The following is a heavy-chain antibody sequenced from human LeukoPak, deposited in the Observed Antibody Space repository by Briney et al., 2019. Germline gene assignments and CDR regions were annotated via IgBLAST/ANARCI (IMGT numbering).Heavy chain of an antibody. J-gene: IGHJ4*02. CDR3: ASGQVGATTLFDY. CDR1: GAPSSRTY. CDR2: IYYSGST. D-gene: IGHD1-26*01. V-gene: IGHV4-59*01. Sequence: TPSETLSLTCTVSGAPSSRTYWSWVRQPPRKGVEWIGYIYYSGSTHYNPSLKSRVTISVDTSKNQFSLNLTSVTAADTAVYYCASGQVGATTLFDYWGQGTLVTVSS.